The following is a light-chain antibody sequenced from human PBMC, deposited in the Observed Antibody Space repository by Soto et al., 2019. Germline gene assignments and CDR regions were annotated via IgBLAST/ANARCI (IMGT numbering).Light chain of an antibody. CDR3: HHVYCFPHS. CDR2: GAS. J-gene: IGKJ2*01. CDR1: QSINHH. V-gene: IGKV1-39*01. Sequence: DHQMTKSPSSLPASVADRITITCRASQSINHHLNWYHQKPGKVLAVLIYGASSLQAGVPSRFTGRGSGTGFTPTIMCLQTDDFGNYDCHHVYCFPHSSGLGTTLEV.